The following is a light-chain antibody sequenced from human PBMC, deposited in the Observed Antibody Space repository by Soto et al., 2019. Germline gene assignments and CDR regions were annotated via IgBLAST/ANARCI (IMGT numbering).Light chain of an antibody. CDR1: RSDVGSYNL. CDR3: CSYAGSSALL. V-gene: IGLV2-23*02. Sequence: QSVLTQPAYVSGSPGQSITISCTGARSDVGSYNLVSWYQQHPGIAPKLIIYEVTKRPSGVSNRFSGSKSGNTASLTISGLQAEDESDYYCCSYAGSSALLFGGGTKVTVL. CDR2: EVT. J-gene: IGLJ2*01.